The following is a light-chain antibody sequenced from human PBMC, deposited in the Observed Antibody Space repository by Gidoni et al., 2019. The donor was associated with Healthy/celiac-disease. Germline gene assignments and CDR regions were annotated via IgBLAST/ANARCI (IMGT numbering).Light chain of an antibody. Sequence: EIVLTQSTGTLSLSPGERATLSCRASLSVSSSYLAWYQQKPGQAPRHLIYGASSRATGIPDRFSGSGSGTDFTLTISRLEPEDFAVYYCQQYGSSPLITFGQGTRLEIK. CDR1: LSVSSSY. CDR2: GAS. CDR3: QQYGSSPLIT. V-gene: IGKV3-20*01. J-gene: IGKJ5*01.